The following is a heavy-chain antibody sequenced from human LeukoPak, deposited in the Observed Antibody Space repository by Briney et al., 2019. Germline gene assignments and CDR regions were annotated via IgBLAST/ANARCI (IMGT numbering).Heavy chain of an antibody. CDR1: GGSFSGYY. V-gene: IGHV4-34*01. CDR3: ARGVGSGYTDY. Sequence: SETLSLTCAVYGGSFSGYYWSWIRQPPGKGLEWIEEINHSGNTNYNPSLKSRVTISVDTSKNQFSLKLSSVTAADTAVYYCARGVGSGYTDYWGQGALVTVSS. CDR2: INHSGNT. J-gene: IGHJ4*02. D-gene: IGHD3-22*01.